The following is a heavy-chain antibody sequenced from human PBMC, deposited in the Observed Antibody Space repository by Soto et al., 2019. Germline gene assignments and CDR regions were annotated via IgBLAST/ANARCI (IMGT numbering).Heavy chain of an antibody. Sequence: SETLSLTFAVPGGSISSTHSWSWVRQPPGGALEWIGEIYQPGITKYNSSLKSRVTVSLDKSKTQFSLILTSVTAADTAVYFCVRAVALPGLFYFDNWGQGTLVTVSS. CDR3: VRAVALPGLFYFDN. J-gene: IGHJ4*02. D-gene: IGHD1-1*01. CDR2: IYQPGIT. V-gene: IGHV4-4*02. CDR1: GGSISSTHS.